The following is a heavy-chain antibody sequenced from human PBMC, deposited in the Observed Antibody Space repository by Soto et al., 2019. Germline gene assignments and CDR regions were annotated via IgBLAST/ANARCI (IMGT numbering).Heavy chain of an antibody. Sequence: QVQLVQSGSEVKKPGASVKVSCETSGYTFTSFDITWVRLATGQGLEWMGWMNPNTDNTGYAQNFQGRVTLTRDTSRRTAYMELRGLRSEDTALYYCARGVGYIDFRGFFDFWGQGTLVTVSS. D-gene: IGHD6-25*01. CDR3: ARGVGYIDFRGFFDF. CDR2: MNPNTDNT. V-gene: IGHV1-8*01. CDR1: GYTFTSFD. J-gene: IGHJ4*02.